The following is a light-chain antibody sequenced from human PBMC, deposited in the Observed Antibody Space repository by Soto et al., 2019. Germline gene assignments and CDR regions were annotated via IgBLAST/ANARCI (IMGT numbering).Light chain of an antibody. CDR1: QRINIH. V-gene: IGKV1-39*01. Sequence: DIQMTHSPSSLSSSVGDRFTITCRASQRINIHLNWYQQKLGRAPDLLIYAASSLQDGVPSRFSGSGSGTEFTLTISSLQPDDFATYYCQHYNSYSEAFGQGTKVDI. CDR2: AAS. CDR3: QHYNSYSEA. J-gene: IGKJ1*01.